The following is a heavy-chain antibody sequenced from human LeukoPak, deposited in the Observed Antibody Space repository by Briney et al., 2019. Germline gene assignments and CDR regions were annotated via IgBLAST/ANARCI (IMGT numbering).Heavy chain of an antibody. CDR1: GITFSNYN. V-gene: IGHV3-21*01. D-gene: IGHD3-10*01. CDR3: ARDQGGITRY. Sequence: GGSLRLSCAAPGITFSNYNMNWVRQAPGKGLEWISSITSSSSYTFYADSVKGRFTISRDNSKNTLYLQMNSLRAEDTAVYYCARDQGGITRYWGQGTLVTVSS. CDR2: ITSSSSYT. J-gene: IGHJ4*02.